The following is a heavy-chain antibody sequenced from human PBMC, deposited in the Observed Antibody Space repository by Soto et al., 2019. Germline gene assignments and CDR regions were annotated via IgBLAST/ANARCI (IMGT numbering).Heavy chain of an antibody. CDR3: ATDPLDYGGNSMDY. CDR2: FDPEDGET. Sequence: TSLKVSCKVSGYTLTELSMHWVRQAPGKGLEWMGGFDPEDGETIYAQKFQGRVTMTEDTSTDTVYMELSSLRSEDTAVYYCATDPLDYGGNSMDYWGQGTLVTVSS. V-gene: IGHV1-24*01. D-gene: IGHD4-17*01. J-gene: IGHJ4*02. CDR1: GYTLTELS.